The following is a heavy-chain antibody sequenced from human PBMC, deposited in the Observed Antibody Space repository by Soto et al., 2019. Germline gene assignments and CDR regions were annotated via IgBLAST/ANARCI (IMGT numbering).Heavy chain of an antibody. V-gene: IGHV3-23*01. D-gene: IGHD2-15*01. Sequence: VQLLASGGGLVQPGGSLSLSCAASGFTFSSYAMSWVRQAPGKGLEWVSAISGSCAGTYYADSVRGRFTISRDHSKNTLSLQMNSLRAEDTAVYYCAKEGVVVVAAIFQYWGQGTLVTVSS. CDR3: AKEGVVVVAAIFQY. J-gene: IGHJ4*02. CDR2: ISGSCAGT. CDR1: GFTFSSYA.